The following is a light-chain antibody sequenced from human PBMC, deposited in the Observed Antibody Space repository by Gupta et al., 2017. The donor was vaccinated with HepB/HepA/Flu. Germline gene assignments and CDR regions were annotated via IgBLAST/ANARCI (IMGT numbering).Light chain of an antibody. CDR2: GAS. Sequence: LTQSPGTLSMSSGERVTLSCRASESVPSNYLAWYQQKPGQAPRLLIYGASNRATGIPDRFSGGGSGTDFTLTITRLEPEDFAVYYCQQYGSSPSSFGQGTKLEIK. J-gene: IGKJ2*04. V-gene: IGKV3-20*01. CDR3: QQYGSSPSS. CDR1: ESVPSNY.